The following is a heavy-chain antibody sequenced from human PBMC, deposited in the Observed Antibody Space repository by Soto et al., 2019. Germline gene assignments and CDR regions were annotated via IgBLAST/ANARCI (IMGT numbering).Heavy chain of an antibody. CDR3: ARGKSRGVINVGAYDF. CDR2: IYGTGSA. Sequence: QVQLQESGPGLVEPSQTLSLACTVSGASITSGGFYWSWVRQHPGKGLEYIGYIYGTGSAYYNPSLKGPVSLSVDTSRNEFSLRLISVTAADTAMYYCARGKSRGVINVGAYDFWGQGTLVTVSS. J-gene: IGHJ4*02. D-gene: IGHD3-10*01. V-gene: IGHV4-31*01. CDR1: GASITSGGFY.